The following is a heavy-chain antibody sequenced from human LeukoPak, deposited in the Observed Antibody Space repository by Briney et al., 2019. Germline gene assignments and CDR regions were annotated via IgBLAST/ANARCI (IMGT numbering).Heavy chain of an antibody. CDR1: GFTFSSYG. J-gene: IGHJ4*02. Sequence: GGSLRLSCAASGFTFSSYGMHWIRQAPGKGLEWVAVISYDGSNKYYADSVKGRFTISRDNSKNTLYLQMNSLRAEDTAVYYCAKEDLVGATGGYYFDYWGQGTLVTVSS. CDR2: ISYDGSNK. D-gene: IGHD1-26*01. V-gene: IGHV3-30*18. CDR3: AKEDLVGATGGYYFDY.